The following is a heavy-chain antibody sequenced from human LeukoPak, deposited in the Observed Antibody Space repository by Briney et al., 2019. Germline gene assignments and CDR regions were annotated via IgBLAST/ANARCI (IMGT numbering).Heavy chain of an antibody. CDR1: GGTFSSYA. V-gene: IGHV1-69*05. CDR2: IIPIFGTA. D-gene: IGHD6-13*01. J-gene: IGHJ4*02. CDR3: ARDDSIAAAGTWFDY. Sequence: ASVKVSCKASGGTFSSYATSWVRQSPGQGLEWMGGIIPIFGTANYAQKFQGRVTITTDESTSTAYMELRSLRSDDTAVYYCARDDSIAAAGTWFDYLGQGTLVTVSS.